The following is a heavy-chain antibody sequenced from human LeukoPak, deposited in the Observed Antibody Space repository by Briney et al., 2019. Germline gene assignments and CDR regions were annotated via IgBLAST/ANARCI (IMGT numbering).Heavy chain of an antibody. J-gene: IGHJ4*02. Sequence: SETLSLTCTVSGGSISSSSYYWGWIRQPAGKGLEWIGSIYSSGSTYYNPSLKSRVTISVDTSKNQFSLKLSSVTAADTAVYYCARHLSRYDSSGYYAYWGQGTLVTVSS. CDR2: IYSSGST. CDR3: ARHLSRYDSSGYYAY. CDR1: GGSISSSSYY. V-gene: IGHV4-39*01. D-gene: IGHD3-22*01.